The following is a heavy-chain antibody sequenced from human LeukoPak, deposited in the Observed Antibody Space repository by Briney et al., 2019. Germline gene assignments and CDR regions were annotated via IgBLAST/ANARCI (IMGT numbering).Heavy chain of an antibody. V-gene: IGHV3-48*03. CDR1: GFTLSNYE. Sequence: PGGSLRLSCAASGFTLSNYEINWVSQAPGKGLEWLSYIDSSGGSKFYADSVTGRFTVSRDNAKNSLYLQLNSLRVEDTALYYCARETPTIKGDAFDIWGQGTMVTVSS. J-gene: IGHJ3*02. CDR2: IDSSGGSK. CDR3: ARETPTIKGDAFDI. D-gene: IGHD5-12*01.